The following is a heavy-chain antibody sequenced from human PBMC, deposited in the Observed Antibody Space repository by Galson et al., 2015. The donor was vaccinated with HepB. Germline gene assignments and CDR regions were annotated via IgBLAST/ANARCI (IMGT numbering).Heavy chain of an antibody. CDR3: ARSFTIAVAGTGVDAFDI. D-gene: IGHD6-19*01. CDR2: IDWDDDK. CDR1: GFSLSTSGMC. J-gene: IGHJ3*02. Sequence: PALVKPTQTLTLTCTFSGFSLSTSGMCVSRIRQPPGKALEWLALIDWDDDKYYSTSLKTRLTISKDTSKNQVVLTMTNMDPVDTATYYCARSFTIAVAGTGVDAFDIWGQGTMVTVSS. V-gene: IGHV2-70*01.